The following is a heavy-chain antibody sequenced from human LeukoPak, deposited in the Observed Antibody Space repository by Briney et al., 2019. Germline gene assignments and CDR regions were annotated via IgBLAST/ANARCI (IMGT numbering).Heavy chain of an antibody. D-gene: IGHD4-4*01. CDR2: INHSGST. Sequence: SETLSLTCTVSGGSISSGGYYWSWIRQPPGKGLEWIGEINHSGSTNYNPSLKSRVTISVDTSKNQFSLKLSSVTAADTAVYYCARGDYSNPLEYWGQGTLVTVSS. V-gene: IGHV4-39*07. CDR3: ARGDYSNPLEY. CDR1: GGSISSGGYY. J-gene: IGHJ4*02.